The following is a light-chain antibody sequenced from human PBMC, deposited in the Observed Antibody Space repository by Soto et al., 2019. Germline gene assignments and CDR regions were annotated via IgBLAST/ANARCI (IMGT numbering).Light chain of an antibody. J-gene: IGLJ1*01. CDR3: FSHRNGDSHV. V-gene: IGLV2-14*01. CDR2: GVT. Sequence: QSAVTQPASVSGSPGHSITISCTGTSSDVGGYNFVSWYQQYPGNAPKLMIYGVTNRPSGVSDRFSGSKTGNTASLTISGLQAEDEAHYYCFSHRNGDSHVSGTGTKVTVL. CDR1: SSDVGGYNF.